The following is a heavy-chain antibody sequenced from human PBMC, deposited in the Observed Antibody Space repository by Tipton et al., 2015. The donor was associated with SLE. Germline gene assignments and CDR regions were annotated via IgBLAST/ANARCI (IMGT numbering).Heavy chain of an antibody. CDR2: IYYSGST. J-gene: IGHJ5*02. CDR3: AREDYYGSANWFDP. Sequence: TLSLTCTVSGDSISSHYWSWIRQPPGKGLEWIGYIYYSGSTNYNPSLKSRVTISVDTSKNQFSLKLSSVTAADTAVYYCAREDYYGSANWFDPWGQGTLVTVSS. D-gene: IGHD3-10*01. V-gene: IGHV4-59*11. CDR1: GDSISSHY.